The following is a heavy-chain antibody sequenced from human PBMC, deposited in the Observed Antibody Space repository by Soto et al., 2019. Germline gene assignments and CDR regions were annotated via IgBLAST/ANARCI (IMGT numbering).Heavy chain of an antibody. V-gene: IGHV3-30*03. Sequence: QVQLVESGGGVVQPGRSLRLSCAASGFTFSSYGMHWVRQAPGKGLEWVAVISYDGSNKYYADSVKGRFTISRDNSKNTLYLQMNSLRAEDTAVYYCEILGQDPGVDTAMVTLFDYWGQGTLVTVSS. D-gene: IGHD5-18*01. CDR3: EILGQDPGVDTAMVTLFDY. CDR2: ISYDGSNK. CDR1: GFTFSSYG. J-gene: IGHJ4*02.